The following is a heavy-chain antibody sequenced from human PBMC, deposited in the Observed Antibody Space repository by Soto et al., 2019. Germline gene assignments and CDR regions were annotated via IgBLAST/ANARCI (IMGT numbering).Heavy chain of an antibody. V-gene: IGHV1-69*01. J-gene: IGHJ4*02. Sequence: QGQLVQSGTEVKKPGSSVKVSCRASGATFSTLTISWVQQAPGQGPEWMGGITPIFATTKYAQKFQGRVTITADASTNTVYMELSSLRSEDTALYYCARGRGAVTTPGFMGPLDYWGQGTLVTVSS. CDR1: GATFSTLT. CDR2: ITPIFATT. D-gene: IGHD6-19*01. CDR3: ARGRGAVTTPGFMGPLDY.